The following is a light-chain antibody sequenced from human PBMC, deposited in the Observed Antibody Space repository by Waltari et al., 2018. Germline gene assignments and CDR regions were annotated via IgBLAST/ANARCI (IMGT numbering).Light chain of an antibody. CDR1: QSVNTD. V-gene: IGKV3-11*01. CDR3: QERSNWPGGS. J-gene: IGKJ4*01. Sequence: EIVFTQSPAPLSLSPGESATLSCRASQSVNTDLAWYQQKPGQAPRLLIYDASNRATGIPARFVGSGSGTDFTLTISSLEAEDFAVYYCQERSNWPGGSFGGGTKVDIK. CDR2: DAS.